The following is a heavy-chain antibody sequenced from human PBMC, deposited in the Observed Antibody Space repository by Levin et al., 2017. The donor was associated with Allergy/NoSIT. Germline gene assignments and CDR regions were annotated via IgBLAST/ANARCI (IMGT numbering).Heavy chain of an antibody. V-gene: IGHV3-23*01. D-gene: IGHD6-19*01. J-gene: IGHJ4*02. CDR2: ISGSGAST. Sequence: GESLKISCAASGFTFSTYAMSWVRQAPGKGLDWVSSISGSGASTYYADSVKGRFTISRDNSKNTLYLQMNSLRAEDTAVFYCAKGEWLEKGFDYWGQGTLVTVSS. CDR3: AKGEWLEKGFDY. CDR1: GFTFSTYA.